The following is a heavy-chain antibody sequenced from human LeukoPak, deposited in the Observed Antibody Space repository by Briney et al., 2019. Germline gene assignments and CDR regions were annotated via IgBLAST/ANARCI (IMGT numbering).Heavy chain of an antibody. D-gene: IGHD4-17*01. V-gene: IGHV1-69*05. CDR2: IIPIFGTA. CDR1: GYTFTSYG. CDR3: ARDGGWRAPLGGYGDSPPDY. Sequence: VASVKVSCKASGYTFTSYGISWVRQAPGQGLEWMGGIIPIFGTANYAQKFQGRVTITTDESTSTAYMELSSLRSEDTAVYYCARDGGWRAPLGGYGDSPPDYWGQGTLVTVSS. J-gene: IGHJ4*02.